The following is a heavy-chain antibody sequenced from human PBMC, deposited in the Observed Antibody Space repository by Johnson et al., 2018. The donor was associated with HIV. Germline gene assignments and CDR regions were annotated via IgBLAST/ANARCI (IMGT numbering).Heavy chain of an antibody. CDR1: GFRFDNHG. CDR3: ASAGLGYCSSTSCRGDAFDI. Sequence: VQLLESGGGVVRPGGSLRLSCAASGFRFDNHGMSWVRQAPGKGLEWVSGIYWSGGSTGYVDSVQCRFTISSDNAKNSLYLQMNSLRAEYTALYYCASAGLGYCSSTSCRGDAFDIWGQGTMVTVSS. J-gene: IGHJ3*02. V-gene: IGHV3-20*04. D-gene: IGHD2-2*01. CDR2: IYWSGGST.